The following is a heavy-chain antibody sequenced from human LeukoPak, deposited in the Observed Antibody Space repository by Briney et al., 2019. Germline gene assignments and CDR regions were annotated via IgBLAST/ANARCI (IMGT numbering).Heavy chain of an antibody. CDR2: INAGNGNT. D-gene: IGHD6-19*01. CDR3: ARSKIAVAGTFGY. Sequence: GGSLRLSCAASGFTLSSYGMHWVRQAPGQRLEWMGWINAGNGNTKYSQKFQGRVTITRDTSASTAYMELSSLRSEDTAVYYCARSKIAVAGTFGYWGQGTLVTVSS. CDR1: GFTLSSYG. J-gene: IGHJ4*02. V-gene: IGHV1-3*01.